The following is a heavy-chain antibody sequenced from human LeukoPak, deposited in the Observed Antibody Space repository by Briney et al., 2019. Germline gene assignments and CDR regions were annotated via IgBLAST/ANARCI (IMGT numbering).Heavy chain of an antibody. CDR3: ARLLIRGVINY. V-gene: IGHV4-39*01. J-gene: IGHJ4*02. D-gene: IGHD3-10*01. Sequence: SETLSLTCTVSGGSNTSSTYYWGWIRQPPGKGLEWIGTIYYIGSTYYNPSLKSRVTISVDTSKNQFSLNLSSVTAADTAVYYCARLLIRGVINYWGQGTLVTVSS. CDR1: GGSNTSSTYY. CDR2: IYYIGST.